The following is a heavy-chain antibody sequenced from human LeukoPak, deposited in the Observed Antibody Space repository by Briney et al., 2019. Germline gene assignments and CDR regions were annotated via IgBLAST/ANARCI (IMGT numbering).Heavy chain of an antibody. CDR2: IYYSGTT. Sequence: SETLSLTCTVSGGSISSYYWSWIRQPPGKGLEWIGYIYYSGTTNYNPSLKSRVTISVDTSKNQFSLKLSSVTAADTAVYYCAREYSGYYRFDPWGQGTLVTVSS. D-gene: IGHD5-12*01. CDR1: GGSISSYY. J-gene: IGHJ5*02. V-gene: IGHV4-59*01. CDR3: AREYSGYYRFDP.